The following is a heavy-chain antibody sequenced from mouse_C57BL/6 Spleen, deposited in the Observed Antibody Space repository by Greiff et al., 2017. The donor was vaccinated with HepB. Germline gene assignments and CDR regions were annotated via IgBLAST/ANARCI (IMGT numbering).Heavy chain of an antibody. D-gene: IGHD4-1*01. CDR2: ISDGGSYT. J-gene: IGHJ1*03. Sequence: EVKLVESGGGLVKPGGSLKLSCAASGFTFSSYAMSWVRQTPEKRLEWVATISDGGSYTYYPDNVKGRFTISRGNAKNNLYLQMSHLKSEDTAMYYCARDLRTGSWYFDVWGTGTTVTVSS. CDR1: GFTFSSYA. CDR3: ARDLRTGSWYFDV. V-gene: IGHV5-4*01.